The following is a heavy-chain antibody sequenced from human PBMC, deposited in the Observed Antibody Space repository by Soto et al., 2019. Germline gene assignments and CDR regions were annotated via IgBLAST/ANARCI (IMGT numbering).Heavy chain of an antibody. CDR1: GYTFTNYG. V-gene: IGHV1-18*01. J-gene: IGHJ5*01. Sequence: QVQLVQSGAEVTKPGASVKVSCKASGYTFTNYGISLVRRAPGQGLEWMGWISTHNGNTNYAENLQGRVTMTTDTSTSSIYIEVRSLRPDDTAVYYCARIVLEFSDNALHWFDSWGQCLLVTVSS. D-gene: IGHD1-1*01. CDR2: ISTHNGNT. CDR3: ARIVLEFSDNALHWFDS.